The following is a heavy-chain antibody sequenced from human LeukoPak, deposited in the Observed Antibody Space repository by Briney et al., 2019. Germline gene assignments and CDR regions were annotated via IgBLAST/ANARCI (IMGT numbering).Heavy chain of an antibody. D-gene: IGHD2-15*01. Sequence: VGSLRLSCAASGFTFSSYAMGWVRQAPGKGLEWVSLITGSGGSTFYADSVKGRFTISRDNSKSTLYLQMNSLRAEDMAVYYCARDSRDIAWYFDFWGQGTLVTVSS. CDR3: ARDSRDIAWYFDF. CDR1: GFTFSSYA. CDR2: ITGSGGST. J-gene: IGHJ4*02. V-gene: IGHV3-23*01.